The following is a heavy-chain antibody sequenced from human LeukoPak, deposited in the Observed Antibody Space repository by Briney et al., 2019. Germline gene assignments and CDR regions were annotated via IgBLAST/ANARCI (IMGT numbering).Heavy chain of an antibody. CDR2: INPNSGGT. J-gene: IGHJ6*03. CDR3: LYCSGGSCSSPWNYYMDV. D-gene: IGHD2-15*01. CDR1: GYTFTGYY. V-gene: IGHV1-2*02. Sequence: ASVKVSCKASGYTFTGYYMHWVRQAPGQGLEWMGWINPNSGGTNYAQKFQGRVTMTRDTSISTAYMELSRLRSDDTAVYYCLYCSGGSCSSPWNYYMDVWGKGTTVTVSS.